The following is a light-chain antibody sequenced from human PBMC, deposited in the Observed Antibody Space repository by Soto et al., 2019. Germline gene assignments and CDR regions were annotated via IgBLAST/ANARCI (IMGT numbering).Light chain of an antibody. CDR1: RSDVGGYNY. CDR2: EVS. CDR3: SSYTSTSTLVV. J-gene: IGLJ1*01. V-gene: IGLV2-14*01. Sequence: QSALTQPRSVSGSPGQSITISCTGTRSDVGGYNYVSWYQQHPGKAPKLMIFEVSNRPSGVSNRFSGSKSGNTASLTISGLQAADEADYYCSSYTSTSTLVVFGTGTKLTVL.